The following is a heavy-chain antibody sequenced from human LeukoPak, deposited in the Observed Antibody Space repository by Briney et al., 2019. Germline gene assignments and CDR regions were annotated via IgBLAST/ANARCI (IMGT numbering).Heavy chain of an antibody. CDR3: AREGSYFDSSGQYNVHYFDY. J-gene: IGHJ4*02. CDR1: EFTFSSYD. CDR2: ISSTSGTI. D-gene: IGHD3-22*01. V-gene: IGHV3-48*04. Sequence: GGSLRLSCAASEFTFSSYDMNWVRQAPGKGLEWISHISSTSGTIYYAGSVKGRFTISRDNAKKSLYLQMNSLRAEDTAVYYCAREGSYFDSSGQYNVHYFDYWGQGTLVTVSS.